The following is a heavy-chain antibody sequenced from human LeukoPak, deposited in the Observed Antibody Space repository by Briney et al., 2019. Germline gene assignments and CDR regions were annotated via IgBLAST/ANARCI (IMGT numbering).Heavy chain of an antibody. CDR1: GFTFSSYS. Sequence: PGGSLRLSCAASGFTFSSYSMSWVRQAPGKGLEWVANIKEDGSKTYYVDSVKGRFVISRDNAKNTLDLQMNSLSAEDTAVYYCARDPPGIPLDYWGPGTLVTVSS. J-gene: IGHJ4*02. V-gene: IGHV3-7*01. CDR3: ARDPPGIPLDY. CDR2: IKEDGSKT. D-gene: IGHD6-13*01.